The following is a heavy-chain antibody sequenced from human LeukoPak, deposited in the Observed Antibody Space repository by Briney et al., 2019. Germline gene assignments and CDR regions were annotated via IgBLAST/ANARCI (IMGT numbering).Heavy chain of an antibody. V-gene: IGHV1-69*01. CDR2: IIPIFGTA. Sequence: ASVKVSCNASGGTFSSYAISWVRQAPGQGLEWMGGIIPIFGTANYAQKFQGRVTITADESTSTAYMELSSLRSEDTAVYYCALTGGGLKEMATIINWDYWGQGTLVTVSS. CDR3: ALTGGGLKEMATIINWDY. D-gene: IGHD5-24*01. CDR1: GGTFSSYA. J-gene: IGHJ4*02.